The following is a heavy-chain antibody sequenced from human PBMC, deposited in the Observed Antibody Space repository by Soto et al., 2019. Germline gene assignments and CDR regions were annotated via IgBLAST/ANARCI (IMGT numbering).Heavy chain of an antibody. J-gene: IGHJ4*02. CDR2: IIPFFGTA. CDR1: GGTFSTFG. D-gene: IGHD2-2*01. CDR3: AKFAPMDARDKYYYDF. V-gene: IGHV1-69*13. Sequence: SVKVSCKASGGTFSTFGISWVRQAPGQGLEWMGGIIPFFGTARYSQKFEDRITITADESTNTVYMDLRSLTSEDTAIYYCAKFAPMDARDKYYYDFWGQGDLVTVSS.